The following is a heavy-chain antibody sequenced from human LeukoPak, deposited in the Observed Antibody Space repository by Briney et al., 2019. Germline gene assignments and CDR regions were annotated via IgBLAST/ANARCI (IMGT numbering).Heavy chain of an antibody. CDR1: GFTVSSNY. V-gene: IGHV3-53*01. Sequence: GGSLRLSCAASGFTVSSNYMSWVRQAPGKGLEWVSVLYSGGSTYYADSVKGRFTISRDNSKNTLYLQMNSLRAEDTAVYYCARDRWRLPNWFDPWGQGTLVTVSS. CDR3: ARDRWRLPNWFDP. J-gene: IGHJ5*02. D-gene: IGHD4-11*01. CDR2: LYSGGST.